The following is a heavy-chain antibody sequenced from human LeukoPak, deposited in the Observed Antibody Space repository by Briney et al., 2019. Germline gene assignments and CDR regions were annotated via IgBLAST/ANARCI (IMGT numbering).Heavy chain of an antibody. V-gene: IGHV4-34*01. Sequence: SETLSLTCAVYGGSFSGYYWSWIRQPPGKGLEWIGEINHSGSTNYNPSLTSRVTISVDTSKNQFSLKLSSVTAADTAVYYCARARLDSIVVVPAAIRNNWFDPWGQGTLVTVSS. CDR1: GGSFSGYY. CDR2: INHSGST. D-gene: IGHD2-2*02. CDR3: ARARLDSIVVVPAAIRNNWFDP. J-gene: IGHJ5*02.